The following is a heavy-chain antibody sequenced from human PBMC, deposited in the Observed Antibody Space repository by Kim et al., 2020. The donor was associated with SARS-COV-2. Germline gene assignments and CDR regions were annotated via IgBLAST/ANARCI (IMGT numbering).Heavy chain of an antibody. V-gene: IGHV3-23*01. CDR3: AKPKGDSSGYYPGYYHFYM. D-gene: IGHD3-22*01. Sequence: GGSLRLSCAASGFTFTSYAMSWVRQAPGQGLEWVATISGGKTYHADAVQGRVTISRDESKYTQSLQMHSLRADATAAYYCAKPKGDSSGYYPGYYHFYM. J-gene: IGHJ6*03. CDR1: GFTFTSYA. CDR2: ISGGKT.